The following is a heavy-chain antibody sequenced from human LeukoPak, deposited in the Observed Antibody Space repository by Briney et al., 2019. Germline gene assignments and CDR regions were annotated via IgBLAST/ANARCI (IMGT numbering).Heavy chain of an antibody. J-gene: IGHJ6*02. CDR3: ARDRWTDSSSSGTHYGMDV. D-gene: IGHD6-6*01. CDR1: GFTVSSNY. V-gene: IGHV3-53*01. CDR2: IYSGGST. Sequence: GGSLRLSCAASGFTVSSNYMSWVRQAPGKGLEWVSVIYSGGSTYYADSVKGRFTISRDNSKNTLYLQMNSLRAEDMAVYYCARDRWTDSSSSGTHYGMDVWGQGTTVTVSS.